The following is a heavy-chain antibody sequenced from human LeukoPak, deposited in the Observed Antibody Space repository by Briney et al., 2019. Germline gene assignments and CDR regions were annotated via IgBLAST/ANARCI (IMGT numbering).Heavy chain of an antibody. CDR1: GGSFSGYY. V-gene: IGHV4-34*01. J-gene: IGHJ4*02. Sequence: PSETLSLTCAVYGGSFSGYYWSWIRQPPGKGLEWIGEINHSGSTNYNPSLKGRVTISVDTSKNQFSLKLSSVTAADTAVYYCARDDPPGDYWGQGTLVTVSS. CDR3: ARDDPPGDY. CDR2: INHSGST.